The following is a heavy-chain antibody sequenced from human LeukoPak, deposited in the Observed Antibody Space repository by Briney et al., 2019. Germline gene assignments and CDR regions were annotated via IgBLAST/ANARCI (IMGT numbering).Heavy chain of an antibody. D-gene: IGHD1-26*01. CDR1: GFTFSRYA. CDR2: ISGSGGST. Sequence: GASLRLSCAASGFTFSRYAMSWVRQAPGKGLEWVSAISGSGGSTYYADSVKGRFTISRDNSKNTLYLQMNSLRAEDTAVYYCARARWELLPPDFDYWGQGTLVTVSS. J-gene: IGHJ4*02. V-gene: IGHV3-23*01. CDR3: ARARWELLPPDFDY.